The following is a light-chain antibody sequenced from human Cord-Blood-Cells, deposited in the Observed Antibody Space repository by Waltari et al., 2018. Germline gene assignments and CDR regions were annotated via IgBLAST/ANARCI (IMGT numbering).Light chain of an antibody. J-gene: IGKJ2*01. V-gene: IGKV1-12*01. CDR1: QVISSW. CDR2: AAS. Sequence: DIQLTQSPSSVSASVADSVTITCRASQVISSWLAWYQQKPGKAPKLLIYAASSLQSGVPSRFSGSGSGTDFTLTISSLQPEDFATYYCQQANSFPYTFGQGTKLEIK. CDR3: QQANSFPYT.